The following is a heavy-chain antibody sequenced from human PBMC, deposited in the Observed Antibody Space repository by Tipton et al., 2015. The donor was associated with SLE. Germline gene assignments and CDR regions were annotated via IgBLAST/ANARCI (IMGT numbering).Heavy chain of an antibody. V-gene: IGHV4-38-2*01. CDR1: GGSFSGYY. J-gene: IGHJ4*02. Sequence: TLSLTCAVYGGSFSGYYWGWIRQPPGKGLEWIGSFYHSGSTYYNPSLKSRVTISVDTSKNQFSLKLSSVTAADTAVYYCASDMTTVTSYYFDYWGQGTLVTVSS. CDR3: ASDMTTVTSYYFDY. CDR2: FYHSGST. D-gene: IGHD4-17*01.